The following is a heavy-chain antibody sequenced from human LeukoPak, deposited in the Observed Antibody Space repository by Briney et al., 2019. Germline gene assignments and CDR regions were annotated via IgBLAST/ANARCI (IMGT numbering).Heavy chain of an antibody. J-gene: IGHJ5*02. CDR3: AHRRGGDLVDP. D-gene: IGHD2-21*02. CDR1: GFSLSTSGVG. V-gene: IGHV2-5*02. CDR2: IYWDDDK. Sequence: SGPTLVNPTQTLTLTCPFSGFSLSTSGVGVGWIRQPPGKALGWLALIYWDDDKRYSPSLKSRLTIAKDTSKNQVVLTMTNMDPVDTATYYCAHRRGGDLVDPWGQGTLVTVSS.